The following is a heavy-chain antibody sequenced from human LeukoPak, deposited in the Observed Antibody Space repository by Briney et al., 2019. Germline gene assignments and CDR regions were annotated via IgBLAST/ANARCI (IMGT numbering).Heavy chain of an antibody. J-gene: IGHJ6*02. V-gene: IGHV4-34*01. Sequence: SETLSLTCAVYGGSFSGYYWSWIRQPPGKGLEWIGEINHSGSTNYIPSLKSRVTMSVDTSKNQFSLKLSSVTAADTAVYYCARDKGGSGSYYYGMDVWGQGTTVTVSS. CDR2: INHSGST. D-gene: IGHD3-10*01. CDR1: GGSFSGYY. CDR3: ARDKGGSGSYYYGMDV.